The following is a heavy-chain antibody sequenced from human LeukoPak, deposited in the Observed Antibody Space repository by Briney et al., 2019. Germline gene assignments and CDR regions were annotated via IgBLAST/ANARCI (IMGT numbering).Heavy chain of an antibody. CDR3: ARGTVDY. Sequence: ASVKVSCKVSGYTLTELSMHWVRQAPGKGLEWMGGFDPEDGETIYAQKLQGRVTMTTDTSTSTAYMELRSLRSDDTAVYYCARGTVDYWGQGTLVTVSS. CDR1: GYTLTELS. V-gene: IGHV1-24*01. CDR2: FDPEDGET. J-gene: IGHJ4*02.